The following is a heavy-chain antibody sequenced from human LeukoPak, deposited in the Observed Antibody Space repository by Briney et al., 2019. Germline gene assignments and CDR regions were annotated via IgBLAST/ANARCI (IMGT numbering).Heavy chain of an antibody. V-gene: IGHV3-53*01. J-gene: IGHJ3*02. CDR3: ARYMTTVASDAFDI. Sequence: GGSLRLSCTASGFTVSSNYMSWVRQAPGKGLEWVSVIYSGGSTYYADSVKGRFTISRDNSKNTLYLQMNSLRAEDTAVYYCARYMTTVASDAFDIWGQGTMVTVSS. CDR2: IYSGGST. CDR1: GFTVSSNY. D-gene: IGHD4-17*01.